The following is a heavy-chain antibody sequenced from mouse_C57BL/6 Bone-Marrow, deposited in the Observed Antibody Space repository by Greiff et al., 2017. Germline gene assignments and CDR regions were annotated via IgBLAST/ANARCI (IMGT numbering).Heavy chain of an antibody. V-gene: IGHV1-72*01. D-gene: IGHD1-1*01. CDR1: GYTFTSYW. CDR3: ASAYYYGRGAWVAY. J-gene: IGHJ3*01. Sequence: QVQLQQPGAELVKPGASVKLSCKASGYTFTSYWMHWVKQRPGRGLEWIGRIVPNSGGTKYNEKFKSKATLTVDKPSSTAYMQLSSLTSEDSAVYYCASAYYYGRGAWVAYWGQGTLVTVSA. CDR2: IVPNSGGT.